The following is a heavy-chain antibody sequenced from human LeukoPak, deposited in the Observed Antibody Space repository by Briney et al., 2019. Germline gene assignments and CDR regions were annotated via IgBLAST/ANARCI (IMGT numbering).Heavy chain of an antibody. J-gene: IGHJ5*02. Sequence: ASVKVSCKASGYTFTGYYMHWVRQAPGQGLEWMGWINPNSGGTNYAQKFQGRVTMTRDTSISTAYMELSRLRSDDTAVYYCARYSTLGYCTGGVCYWFDPWGQGTLVTVPS. CDR3: ARYSTLGYCTGGVCYWFDP. CDR1: GYTFTGYY. D-gene: IGHD2-8*02. V-gene: IGHV1-2*02. CDR2: INPNSGGT.